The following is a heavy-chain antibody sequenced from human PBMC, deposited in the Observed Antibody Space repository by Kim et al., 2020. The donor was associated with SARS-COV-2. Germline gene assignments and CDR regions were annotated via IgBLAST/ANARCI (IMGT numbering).Heavy chain of an antibody. CDR1: GGTFSSYA. J-gene: IGHJ6*02. Sequence: SVKVSCKASGGTFSSYAISWVRQAPGQGLEWMGGIIPIFGTANYAQKFQGRVTITADESTSTAYMELSSLRSEDTAVYYCARAKVDSGYDYSHPYYYGMDVWGQGTTVTVSS. CDR2: IIPIFGTA. D-gene: IGHD5-12*01. CDR3: ARAKVDSGYDYSHPYYYGMDV. V-gene: IGHV1-69*13.